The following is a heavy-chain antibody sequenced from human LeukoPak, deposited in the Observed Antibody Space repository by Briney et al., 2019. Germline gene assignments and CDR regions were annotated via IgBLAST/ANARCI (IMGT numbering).Heavy chain of an antibody. D-gene: IGHD2-2*01. V-gene: IGHV1-69*06. J-gene: IGHJ3*02. CDR2: IIPIFGTA. CDR3: AREGGPGVGVPAAKSEAFDI. Sequence: GASVKVSCKASGGTFNSYAISWVRQAPGQGLEWMGGIIPIFGTANYAQKFQGRVTITADKSTSTAYMELSSLRSEDTAVYYCAREGGPGVGVPAAKSEAFDIWGQGTMVTVSS. CDR1: GGTFNSYA.